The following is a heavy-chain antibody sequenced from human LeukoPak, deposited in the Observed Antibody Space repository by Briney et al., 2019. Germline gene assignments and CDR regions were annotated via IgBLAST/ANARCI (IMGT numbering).Heavy chain of an antibody. V-gene: IGHV1-69*05. CDR1: GGSFSNYA. CDR2: IIPILGSA. D-gene: IGHD3-10*01. Sequence: SVKVSCKASGGSFSNYAISWVRQAPGQGLEWMGGIIPILGSATYAQHFQGRVTITMDESTTTAYMELSSLRPGGTAVFYCARGERAIPIYYWGQGTLVTVSS. J-gene: IGHJ4*02. CDR3: ARGERAIPIYY.